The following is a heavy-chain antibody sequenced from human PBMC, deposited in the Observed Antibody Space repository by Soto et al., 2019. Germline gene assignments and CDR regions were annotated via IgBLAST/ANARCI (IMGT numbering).Heavy chain of an antibody. CDR2: TYYRSKWYN. D-gene: IGHD1-1*01. CDR3: ARVNWNMGYYGMDV. J-gene: IGHJ6*02. V-gene: IGHV6-1*01. Sequence: SQTLSLTCALSGDSVSSNRAAWNWIRQSPSRGLEWLGRTYYRSKWYNDYAVSVKSRITINPDTSKNQFSLQLNSVTPEDTAVYYCARVNWNMGYYGMDVWGQGTTVTVSS. CDR1: GDSVSSNRAA.